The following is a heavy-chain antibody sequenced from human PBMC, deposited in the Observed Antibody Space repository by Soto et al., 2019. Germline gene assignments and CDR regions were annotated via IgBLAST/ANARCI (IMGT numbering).Heavy chain of an antibody. Sequence: QVQLQESGPGLVKPSQTLSLTCTVSGGSISSGDYYWSWILQHPGKGLEWIGYIYYSGSTYYNPSHESRVIISVDTSKTQYPQKLSSVTAAEAAVFYGARWGRDSRQGFDPWGQGTLVTVSS. CDR2: IYYSGST. J-gene: IGHJ5*02. D-gene: IGHD3-16*01. V-gene: IGHV4-31*03. CDR3: ARWGRDSRQGFDP. CDR1: GGSISSGDYY.